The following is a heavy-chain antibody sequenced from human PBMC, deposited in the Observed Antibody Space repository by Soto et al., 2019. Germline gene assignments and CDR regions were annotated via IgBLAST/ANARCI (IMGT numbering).Heavy chain of an antibody. CDR2: INPRGGST. V-gene: IGHV1-46*01. J-gene: IGHJ2*01. Sequence: ASVKVSCKASGYTFTSYYMHWVRQAPGQGLEWMGVINPRGGSTSYAQKFQGRVTMTKDTSTSTVYMELSSLRSEDTAVYYCARRNDYGDYGNWYFDLWGRGTLVTVSS. D-gene: IGHD4-17*01. CDR1: GYTFTSYY. CDR3: ARRNDYGDYGNWYFDL.